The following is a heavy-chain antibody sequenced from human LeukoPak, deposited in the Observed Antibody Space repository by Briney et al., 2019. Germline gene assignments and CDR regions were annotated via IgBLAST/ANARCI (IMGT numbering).Heavy chain of an antibody. J-gene: IGHJ6*02. CDR2: ISGSGGST. CDR1: GFTFSSYA. Sequence: GRSLRLSCAASGFTFSSYAMSWVRQVPGKGLEWVSAISGSGGSTYYADSVKGRFTISRDNSKNTLYLQMNSLRAEDTAVYYCAKVSGYDYYYYYGMDVWGQGTTVTVSS. D-gene: IGHD5-12*01. CDR3: AKVSGYDYYYYYGMDV. V-gene: IGHV3-23*01.